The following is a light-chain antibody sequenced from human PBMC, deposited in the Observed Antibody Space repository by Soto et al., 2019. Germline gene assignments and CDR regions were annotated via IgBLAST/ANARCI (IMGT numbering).Light chain of an antibody. V-gene: IGKV3-11*01. CDR3: QQRYAWPPIT. Sequence: EIVLTQSPATLSLSPGERATLSCSASRSVRSYLAWYQQKPGQAPRLLIYDASNRAAGIPARSSGSESETDFTLTISNLEPEDFAVYYCQQRYAWPPITFGQGTRLEI. CDR2: DAS. J-gene: IGKJ5*01. CDR1: RSVRSY.